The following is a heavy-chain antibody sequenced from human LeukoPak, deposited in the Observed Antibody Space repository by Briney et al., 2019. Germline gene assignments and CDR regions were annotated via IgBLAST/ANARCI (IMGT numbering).Heavy chain of an antibody. D-gene: IGHD3-10*01. Sequence: SETLSLTCAVSGGPISSGGYSWSWIRQPPGKGLEWIGYIYHSGSTYYNPSLKSRVTISVDRSKNQFSLKLSSVTAADTAVYYCARATGILSFDYWGQGTLVTVSS. CDR3: ARATGILSFDY. CDR2: IYHSGST. J-gene: IGHJ4*02. V-gene: IGHV4-30-2*01. CDR1: GGPISSGGYS.